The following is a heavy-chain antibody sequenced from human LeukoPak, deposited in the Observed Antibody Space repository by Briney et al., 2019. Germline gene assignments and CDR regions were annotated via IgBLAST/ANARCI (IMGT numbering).Heavy chain of an antibody. J-gene: IGHJ6*02. CDR2: IIPILGIA. CDR1: GGTFSSYA. CDR3: ARDPPYYDFWNGNYGMDV. V-gene: IGHV1-69*04. Sequence: ASVKVSCKASGGTFSSYAISWVRQAPGQGLEWMGRIIPILGIANYAQKFQGRVTITADKSTSTAYMELSSLRSEDTAVYYCARDPPYYDFWNGNYGMDVWGQGATVTVSS. D-gene: IGHD3-3*01.